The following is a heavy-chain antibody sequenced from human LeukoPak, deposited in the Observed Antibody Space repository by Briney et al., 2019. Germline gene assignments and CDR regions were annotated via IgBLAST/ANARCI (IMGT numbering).Heavy chain of an antibody. D-gene: IGHD1-1*01. CDR3: ARDWKHAFDM. J-gene: IGHJ3*02. CDR1: GVTFSSYW. V-gene: IGHV3-7*01. CDR2: INQDGSEK. Sequence: GGSLRLSCAASGVTFSSYWMRWVRQAPGKWLEWVATINQDGSEKYYVGSVKGRFTISRDNAKNSLYLQMNSLRAEDTAVYYCARDWKHAFDMWGQGTMVTVSS.